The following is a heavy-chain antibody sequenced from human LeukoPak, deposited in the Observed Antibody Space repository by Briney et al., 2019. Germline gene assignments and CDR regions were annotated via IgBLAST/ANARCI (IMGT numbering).Heavy chain of an antibody. D-gene: IGHD3-22*01. CDR1: GYTFTGYY. CDR2: INPNSGGT. Sequence: EASVKVSCEASGYTFTGYYMHWVRQPPGQGLEWMGWINPNSGGTNYAQKFQGRVTMTRDTSISTAYMELSRLRSDDTAVYYCARASGSEYYDSSGYHDYWGQGTLVIVSS. V-gene: IGHV1-2*02. CDR3: ARASGSEYYDSSGYHDY. J-gene: IGHJ4*02.